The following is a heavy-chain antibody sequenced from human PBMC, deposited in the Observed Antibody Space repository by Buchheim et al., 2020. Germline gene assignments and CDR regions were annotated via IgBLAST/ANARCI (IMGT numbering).Heavy chain of an antibody. D-gene: IGHD2-2*03. Sequence: EVQLVQSGAEVKKPGESLRISCKGSGYSFTSYWISWVRQMPGKGLEWMGRIDPSDSYTNYSPSFQGHVTISADKSISTAYLQWSSLKASDTAMYYCARHRQLDIVVVPAAIDNWFDPWGQGTL. CDR2: IDPSDSYT. J-gene: IGHJ5*02. CDR3: ARHRQLDIVVVPAAIDNWFDP. V-gene: IGHV5-10-1*03. CDR1: GYSFTSYW.